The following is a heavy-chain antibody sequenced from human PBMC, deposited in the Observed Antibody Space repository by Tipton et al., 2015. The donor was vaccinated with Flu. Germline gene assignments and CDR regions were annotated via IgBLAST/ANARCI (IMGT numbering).Heavy chain of an antibody. CDR2: IYYSGST. V-gene: IGHV4-31*03. CDR3: AREGNWYDSSGYYYHDTDY. J-gene: IGHJ4*02. Sequence: TLSLTCTVSGGSISSGGYYWSWIRQHPGKGLEWIGYIYYSGSTYYNPSLKSRVTISVDTSKNQFSLKLSSVTAADTAVYYCAREGNWYDSSGYYYHDTDYWGQGTLVPVSS. CDR1: GGSISSGGYY. D-gene: IGHD3-22*01.